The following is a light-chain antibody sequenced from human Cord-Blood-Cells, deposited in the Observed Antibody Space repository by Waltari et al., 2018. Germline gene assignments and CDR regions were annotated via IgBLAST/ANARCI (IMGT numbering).Light chain of an antibody. CDR3: QSYDSSNLV. Sequence: NFMLTQPHSVSESPGKTVTISCTRSSGSIASNYVQWYQQRPGSSPTTVSYEDNQRPSGVPDRVSGSIDSSSNSASLTISGLKTEDEADYYCQSYDSSNLVFGGGTKLTFL. V-gene: IGLV6-57*01. CDR1: SGSIASNY. J-gene: IGLJ2*01. CDR2: EDN.